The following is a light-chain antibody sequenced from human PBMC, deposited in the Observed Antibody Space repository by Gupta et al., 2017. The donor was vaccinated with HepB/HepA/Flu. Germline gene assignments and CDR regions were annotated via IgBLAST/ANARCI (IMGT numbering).Light chain of an antibody. CDR1: KSNIGDNL. J-gene: IGLJ1*01. Sequence: QSAFTQPPSVSAAPGHQVTISCSVSKSNIGDNLVYLYQQLPGTAPNLVIYPTVKRPAGSPDRLSGSKSCTEANLGITGPQTGAEDVYHCGTGYNTLLSPGVGIVHVFGGGTQITVL. CDR3: GTGYNTLLSPGVGIVHV. CDR2: PTV. V-gene: IGLV1-51*01.